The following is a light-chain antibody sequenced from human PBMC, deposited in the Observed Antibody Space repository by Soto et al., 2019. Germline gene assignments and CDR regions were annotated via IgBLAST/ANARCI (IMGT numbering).Light chain of an antibody. Sequence: DIQMTQSPSTLSASVGDTVTITCRASQSISGWLAWYQQKPGKAPQLLIYDAFRLESGVPSRFSGSGSGTEFTLTISSQQADDLATYYCQQYNSFSITFGGGTKVEI. CDR2: DAF. J-gene: IGKJ4*01. CDR3: QQYNSFSIT. CDR1: QSISGW. V-gene: IGKV1-5*01.